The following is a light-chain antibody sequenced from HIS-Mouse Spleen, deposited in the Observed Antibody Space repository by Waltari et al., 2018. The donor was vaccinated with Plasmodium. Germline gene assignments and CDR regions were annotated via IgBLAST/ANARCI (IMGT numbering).Light chain of an antibody. V-gene: IGLV2-8*01. Sequence: QSALTQPPSASGSPGQSVTISCTGTSSDVGGYNYVSWYQQHPGKAPKLMIYEVSKRPSGVPDRFSCSKSGNTASLTVSGLQAEDEADYYGSSYAGSNNLVFGGGTKLTVL. CDR2: EVS. J-gene: IGLJ2*01. CDR3: SSYAGSNNLV. CDR1: SSDVGGYNY.